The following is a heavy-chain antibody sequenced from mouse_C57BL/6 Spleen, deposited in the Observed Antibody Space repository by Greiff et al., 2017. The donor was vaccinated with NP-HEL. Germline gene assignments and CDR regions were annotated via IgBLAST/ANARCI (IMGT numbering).Heavy chain of an antibody. CDR2: IYPGDGDT. Sequence: VQGVESGAELVKPGASVKISCKASGYAFSSYWMNWVKQRPGKGLEWIGQIYPGDGDTNYNGKFKGKATLTADKSSSTAYMQLSSLTSEDSAVYFCARMDYGSKGSFAYWGQGTLVTVSA. J-gene: IGHJ3*01. V-gene: IGHV1-80*01. CDR1: GYAFSSYW. D-gene: IGHD1-1*01. CDR3: ARMDYGSKGSFAY.